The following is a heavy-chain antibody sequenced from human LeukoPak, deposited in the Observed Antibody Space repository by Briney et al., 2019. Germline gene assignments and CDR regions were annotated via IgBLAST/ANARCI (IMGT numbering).Heavy chain of an antibody. CDR2: ISYDGSNK. J-gene: IGHJ6*02. Sequence: GGSLRLSCAASGFTFSSYAMHWVRQAPGKGLEWVAVISYDGSNKYYADSVKGRFTISRDNSKNTLYLQMNSLRAEDTAVYYCARYCTNGVCNLGYYGMDVWGQGTTVTVSS. CDR1: GFTFSSYA. CDR3: ARYCTNGVCNLGYYGMDV. D-gene: IGHD2-8*01. V-gene: IGHV3-30-3*01.